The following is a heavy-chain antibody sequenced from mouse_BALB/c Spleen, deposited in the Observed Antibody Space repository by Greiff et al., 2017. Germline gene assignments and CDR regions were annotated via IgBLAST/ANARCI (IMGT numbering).Heavy chain of an antibody. V-gene: IGHV5-6*03. CDR3: AREGDGDWYFDV. Sequence: EVKLMESGGGLVKPGGSLKLSCAASGFTFSSYAMSWVRQTPEKRLEWVASISSGGSYTYYPDSVKGRFTISRDNAKNNLYLQMSSLKSEDTAMYYCAREGDGDWYFDVWGAGTTVTVSS. D-gene: IGHD3-3*01. CDR2: ISSGGSYT. CDR1: GFTFSSYA. J-gene: IGHJ1*01.